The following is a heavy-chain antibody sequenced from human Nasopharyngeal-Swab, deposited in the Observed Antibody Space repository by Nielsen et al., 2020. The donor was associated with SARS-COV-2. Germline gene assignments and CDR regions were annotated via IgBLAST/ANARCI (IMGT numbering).Heavy chain of an antibody. CDR1: GFTFSSYA. V-gene: IGHV4-34*01. CDR2: INHSGST. J-gene: IGHJ4*02. Sequence: ESLRLSCAASGFTFSSYAMSWIRQPPGKGLEWIGEINHSGSTNYNPSLKSRVTISVDTSKNQFSLKLSSVTAADTAVYYCARARRVGGYYLDYWGQGTLVTVSS. CDR3: ARARRVGGYYLDY. D-gene: IGHD3-22*01.